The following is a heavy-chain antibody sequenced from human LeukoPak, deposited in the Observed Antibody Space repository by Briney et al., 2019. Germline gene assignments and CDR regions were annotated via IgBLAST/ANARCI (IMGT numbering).Heavy chain of an antibody. J-gene: IGHJ4*02. Sequence: PGGSLRLSCAASGFTFSSYGMHWVRQAPGKGLEWVAFIRYDGSNKYYADSVKGRFTISRDNSKNTLYLQMNSLRAEDTAVYYCAKEHLRYFDWLSPPGYWGQGTLVTVSS. CDR1: GFTFSSYG. CDR3: AKEHLRYFDWLSPPGY. D-gene: IGHD3-9*01. CDR2: IRYDGSNK. V-gene: IGHV3-30*02.